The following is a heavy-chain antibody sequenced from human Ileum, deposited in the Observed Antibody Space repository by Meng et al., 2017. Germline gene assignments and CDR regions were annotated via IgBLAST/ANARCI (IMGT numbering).Heavy chain of an antibody. CDR1: GGSGGPFSSAIW. D-gene: IGHD3-22*01. CDR3: ATRYHDSSPFDP. Sequence: QMQVQESGPGLVKPSGTLSLTCTVSGGSGGPFSSAIWWSWVRQSPGKGLEWIGEIYHSGTTTDYNPSFKSRVTISVDQSKNQFSLRLSSVTAADTAVYYCATRYHDSSPFDPWGQGTLVTVSS. V-gene: IGHV4-4*02. J-gene: IGHJ5*02. CDR2: IYHSGTT.